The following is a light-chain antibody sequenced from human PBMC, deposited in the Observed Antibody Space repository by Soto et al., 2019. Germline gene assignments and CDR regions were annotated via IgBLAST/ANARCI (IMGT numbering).Light chain of an antibody. CDR2: GAS. Sequence: EIVMTQSPATLSVSPGERATLSCRASQSVSSNLGWYQQKPGQAPRLLIYGASTRATGIPARFSGSGSGTEFTLTISSLQSEDFAVYYCQQYNNWYPFGQGTKLEIK. J-gene: IGKJ2*01. V-gene: IGKV3-15*01. CDR3: QQYNNWYP. CDR1: QSVSSN.